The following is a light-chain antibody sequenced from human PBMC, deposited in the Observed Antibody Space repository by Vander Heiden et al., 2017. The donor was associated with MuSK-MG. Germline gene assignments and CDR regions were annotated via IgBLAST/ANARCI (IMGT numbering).Light chain of an antibody. J-gene: IGKJ2*01. CDR2: DAS. V-gene: IGKV1-33*01. CDR3: QHCENVLRYT. CDR1: QDIRNY. Sequence: DIQMTQSPSSLSASVGDRVTITCQASQDIRNYLNWYQQKPVKAPKLLIYDASNWETGVTSRSSGSGYGKDFTFAIRSLQQEDIATYYCQHCENVLRYTFGPGTKLEIK.